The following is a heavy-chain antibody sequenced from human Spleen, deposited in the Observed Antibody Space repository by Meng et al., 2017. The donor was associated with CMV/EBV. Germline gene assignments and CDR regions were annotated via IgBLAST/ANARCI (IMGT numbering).Heavy chain of an antibody. CDR1: GGSFSGYY. J-gene: IGHJ4*02. V-gene: IGHV4-34*01. D-gene: IGHD1-26*01. CDR2: INHSGST. CDR3: ASLRSGGWRDY. Sequence: VQLQPWRAGLLQPSETLSLSCAVYGGSFSGYYWSWIRQPPGKGLEWIGEINHSGSTNYNPSLKSRVTISVDTSKNQFSLKLSSVTAADTAVYYCASLRSGGWRDYWGQGTLVTVSS.